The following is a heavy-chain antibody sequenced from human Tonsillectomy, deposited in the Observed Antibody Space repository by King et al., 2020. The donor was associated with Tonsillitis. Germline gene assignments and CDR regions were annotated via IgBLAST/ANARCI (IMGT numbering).Heavy chain of an antibody. CDR3: ARDRVNHSYYYGMDV. CDR1: GGSISSYY. V-gene: IGHV4-59*01. Sequence: VQLQESGPGLVKPSETLSLTCTVSGGSISSYYWSWIRQPPGKGLEWIGYIYYSGSTNYNPSLKSRVTISVDTSKNQFSLKLSSVTAADTAVFYCARDRVNHSYYYGMDVWGQGTTVTVSS. J-gene: IGHJ6*02. D-gene: IGHD1-14*01. CDR2: IYYSGST.